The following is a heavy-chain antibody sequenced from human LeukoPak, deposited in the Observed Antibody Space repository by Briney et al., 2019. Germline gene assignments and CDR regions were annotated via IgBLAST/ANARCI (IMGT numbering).Heavy chain of an antibody. CDR2: SNAGNGNT. V-gene: IGHV1-3*02. Sequence: ASVKVSCKASGYTFTSYAMHWVRQAPGQRLEWMGWSNAGNGNTKYSQEFQGRVTMTRDTSISTAYMELSRLRSDDTAVYYCARSTVIVVVPAAGYYFDYWGQGTLVTVSS. CDR1: GYTFTSYA. D-gene: IGHD2-2*01. CDR3: ARSTVIVVVPAAGYYFDY. J-gene: IGHJ4*02.